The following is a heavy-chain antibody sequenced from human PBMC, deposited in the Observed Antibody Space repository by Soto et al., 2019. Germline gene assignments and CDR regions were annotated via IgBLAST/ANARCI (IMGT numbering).Heavy chain of an antibody. J-gene: IGHJ4*02. CDR2: TYHTEST. V-gene: IGHV4-4*02. Sequence: SETLSLTCAVSGDSISSSFWWSWVRQPPGKGLEWIGETYHTESTVYNPSLKSRVTISVDKSKNQFSLNLDSVTAADTAVYYCARYDFGTFDYWGRGILVTAPQ. CDR1: GDSISSSFW. CDR3: ARYDFGTFDY. D-gene: IGHD4-17*01.